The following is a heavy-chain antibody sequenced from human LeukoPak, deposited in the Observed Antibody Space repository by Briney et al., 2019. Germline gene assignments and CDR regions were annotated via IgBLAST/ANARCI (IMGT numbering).Heavy chain of an antibody. CDR1: GFSFSSYA. Sequence: PGGSLRLSCEASGFSFSSYAMNWVRQAPGKVLGWVSTLVGVGGGTYHADSVKGPFIISRDNSKKMLYLQINKLAVEDTGVYYCSRGYGPHIPVSLYWGQGTVVTVSS. V-gene: IGHV3-23*01. CDR2: LVGVGGGT. J-gene: IGHJ4*02. D-gene: IGHD3-10*01. CDR3: SRGYGPHIPVSLY.